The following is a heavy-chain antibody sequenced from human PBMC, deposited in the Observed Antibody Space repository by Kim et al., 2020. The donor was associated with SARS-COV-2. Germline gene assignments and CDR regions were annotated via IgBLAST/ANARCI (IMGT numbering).Heavy chain of an antibody. V-gene: IGHV4-39*01. J-gene: IGHJ4*02. D-gene: IGHD1-26*01. CDR1: GGSISSSSYY. Sequence: SETLSLTCTVSGGSISSSSYYWGWIRQPPGKGLEWIGSIYYSGSTYYNPSLKSRVTISVDTSKNQFSLKLSSVTAADTAVYYCARHIRGSYYFDYWGQGTLVTVSS. CDR2: IYYSGST. CDR3: ARHIRGSYYFDY.